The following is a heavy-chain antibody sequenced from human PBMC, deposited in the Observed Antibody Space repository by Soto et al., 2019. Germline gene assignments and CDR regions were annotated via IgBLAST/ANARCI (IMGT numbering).Heavy chain of an antibody. J-gene: IGHJ6*02. CDR1: GFTVSSGY. CDR2: VYSSGST. D-gene: IGHD5-18*01. V-gene: IGHV3-66*01. Sequence: SGGSLRLSCAASGFTVSSGYMTWVRQAPGKGLEWLSTVYSSGSTYYADSVKGRFIISRDNSKNTLLLQMNNLRVEDTAMYYCARDPGYRNGMDVWGQGTTVTVSS. CDR3: ARDPGYRNGMDV.